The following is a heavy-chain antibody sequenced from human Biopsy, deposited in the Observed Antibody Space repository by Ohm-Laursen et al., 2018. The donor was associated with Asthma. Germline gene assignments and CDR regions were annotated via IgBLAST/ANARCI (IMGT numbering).Heavy chain of an antibody. V-gene: IGHV1-69*04. Sequence: SSVKVSCKASGGSFSNFAFSWVRQAPGHGLEWMGTILTKFDITSYAEKFQGRVTITADKSTSTTYMELSRLRSEDTAVYCCARSYDTDSYPVLVLDYWGQGTLVTVSS. J-gene: IGHJ4*02. D-gene: IGHD3-22*01. CDR2: ILTKFDIT. CDR3: ARSYDTDSYPVLVLDY. CDR1: GGSFSNFA.